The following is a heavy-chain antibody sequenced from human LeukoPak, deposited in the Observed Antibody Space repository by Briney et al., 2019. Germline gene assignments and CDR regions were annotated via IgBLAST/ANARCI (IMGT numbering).Heavy chain of an antibody. CDR2: IIPIFGTA. J-gene: IGHJ5*02. D-gene: IGHD6-19*01. Sequence: ASVKVSCKASGYTFTGYYMHWVRQAPGQGLEWMGGIIPIFGTANYTQKFQGRVTITTDESTSTAYMELSSLRSEDTAVYYCARDLGIAVAGNNWFDPWGQGTLVTVSS. V-gene: IGHV1-69*05. CDR3: ARDLGIAVAGNNWFDP. CDR1: GYTFTGYY.